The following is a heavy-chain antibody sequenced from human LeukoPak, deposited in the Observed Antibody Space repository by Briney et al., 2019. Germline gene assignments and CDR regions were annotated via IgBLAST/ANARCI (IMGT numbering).Heavy chain of an antibody. V-gene: IGHV1-69*04. D-gene: IGHD3-22*01. Sequence: SVKVSCKASGGTFSSYAISWVRQTPGQGLEWMGRIIPILGIANYAQKFQGRVTITADKSTSTAYMVLSSLRPEDTAVYYCARVGGGYERSEDYWGQGTLVTVSS. CDR1: GGTFSSYA. CDR2: IIPILGIA. CDR3: ARVGGGYERSEDY. J-gene: IGHJ4*02.